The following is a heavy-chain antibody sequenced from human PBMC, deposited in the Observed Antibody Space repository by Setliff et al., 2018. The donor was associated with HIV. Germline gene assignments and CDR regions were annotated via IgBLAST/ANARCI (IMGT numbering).Heavy chain of an antibody. V-gene: IGHV4-61*02. CDR2: IYTSGST. D-gene: IGHD4-17*01. CDR1: GGSISSGSYY. CDR3: ARTPKGDYGDYESVGYFDY. Sequence: PSETLSLTCTVSGGSISSGSYYWSWIRQPAGKGLEWIGRIYTSGSTNYNPSLKSRLTISVDTSKNQFSLKLSSVTAADTAVYYCARTPKGDYGDYESVGYFDYWGQGTLVTVPQ. J-gene: IGHJ4*02.